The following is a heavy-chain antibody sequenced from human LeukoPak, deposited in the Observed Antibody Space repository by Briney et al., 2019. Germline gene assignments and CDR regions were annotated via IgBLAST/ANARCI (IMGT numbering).Heavy chain of an antibody. D-gene: IGHD3-3*01. J-gene: IGHJ4*02. Sequence: PGGSLRLSCAASGFTVSRSYMSWVRQAPGKGLEWVSSISSSSSYIYYADSVKGRFTISRDNAKNSLYLQMNSLRAEDTAVYYCARDLVCDYWGQGTLVTVSS. CDR3: ARDLVCDY. CDR1: GFTVSRSY. CDR2: ISSSSSYI. V-gene: IGHV3-21*01.